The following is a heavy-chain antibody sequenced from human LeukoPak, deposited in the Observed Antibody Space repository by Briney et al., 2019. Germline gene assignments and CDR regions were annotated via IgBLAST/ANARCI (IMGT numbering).Heavy chain of an antibody. CDR2: INHSGST. V-gene: IGHV4-38-2*02. CDR3: AREGRLNPAIGVD. D-gene: IGHD6-19*01. CDR1: GYSFRSDYY. Sequence: PSETLSLTCTVSGYSFRSDYYWSWIRQPPGKGLEWIGEINHSGSTNYNPSLKSRVTISVDASKNQFSLKLSSVTAADTAMYYCAREGRLNPAIGVDWGQGTLVTVSS. J-gene: IGHJ4*02.